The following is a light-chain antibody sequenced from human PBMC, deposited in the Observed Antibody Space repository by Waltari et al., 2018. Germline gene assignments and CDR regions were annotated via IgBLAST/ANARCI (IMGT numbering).Light chain of an antibody. CDR2: DIS. V-gene: IGKV3-11*01. Sequence: EIVFNHSSATLSSSPGKTTTPSCRASQSFRTYLAWYQQRPGQPPRLLIYDISKRDAGIPARFSGSGSGTDFTLTISSLEPEDFAIYYCQQRSNWPGTFGQGTKVEIK. CDR3: QQRSNWPGT. CDR1: QSFRTY. J-gene: IGKJ1*01.